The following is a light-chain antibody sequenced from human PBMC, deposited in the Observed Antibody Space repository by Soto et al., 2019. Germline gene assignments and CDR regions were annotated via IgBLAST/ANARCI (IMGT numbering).Light chain of an antibody. CDR1: QSVSTN. V-gene: IGKV3-15*01. Sequence: EIVLTQSPATLTVSPGARATRSCRASQSVSTNLAWYQQKPGQAPRLLIYNALTRATGIPARFSGSGSGTEFTLTISSLQSEDVGVYYCQQYNNWPPSTFGQGTRLEI. CDR3: QQYNNWPPST. J-gene: IGKJ5*01. CDR2: NAL.